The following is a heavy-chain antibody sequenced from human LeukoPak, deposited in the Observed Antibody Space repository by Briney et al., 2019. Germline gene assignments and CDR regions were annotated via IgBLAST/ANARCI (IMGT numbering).Heavy chain of an antibody. CDR2: INHNAEMI. CDR3: ARDHDWAFDL. Sequence: GGSLRLPCEGSGFPFGSYVMSWVRQAPGRGLEWIAYINHNAEMIFYPDFVKGRFTISRDNPKKSLYLQMNALRYEDTAIYYCARDHDWAFDLWGQGTLVTVSS. D-gene: IGHD3-9*01. V-gene: IGHV3-48*02. J-gene: IGHJ4*02. CDR1: GFPFGSYV.